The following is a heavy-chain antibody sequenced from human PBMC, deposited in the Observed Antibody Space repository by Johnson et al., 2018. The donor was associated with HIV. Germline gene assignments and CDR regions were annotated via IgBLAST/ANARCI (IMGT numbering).Heavy chain of an antibody. D-gene: IGHD3-22*01. CDR2: ISSNGGST. J-gene: IGHJ3*02. CDR3: ARGSLYYYDSSGWGAFDI. Sequence: VQLVESGGGLVQPGGSLKLSCAASGFTFSSYGVHLVRQAPGKGLEYVSAISSNGGSTYYAKSVKGRFTISRDNSKNTLYLQMGSLRAEDMAVYYCARGSLYYYDSSGWGAFDIWGQGTMVTVSS. CDR1: GFTFSSYG. V-gene: IGHV3-64*01.